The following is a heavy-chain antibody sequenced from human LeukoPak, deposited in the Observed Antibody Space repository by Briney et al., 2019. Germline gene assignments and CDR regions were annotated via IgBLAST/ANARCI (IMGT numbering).Heavy chain of an antibody. V-gene: IGHV3-74*01. J-gene: IGHJ5*02. D-gene: IGHD3-10*01. Sequence: GGSLRLSCAASGFTFSSYWMHWVRQAPGKGLVWVSRINSDGSSTSYADSVKDRFTISRDNAKNTLYLQMSSLRAEDTAVYYCAREYDYYGSGSYQGSYNWFDPWGQGTLVTVSS. CDR3: AREYDYYGSGSYQGSYNWFDP. CDR1: GFTFSSYW. CDR2: INSDGSST.